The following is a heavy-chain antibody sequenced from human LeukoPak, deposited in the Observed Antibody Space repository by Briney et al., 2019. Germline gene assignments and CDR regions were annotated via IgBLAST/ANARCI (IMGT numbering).Heavy chain of an antibody. D-gene: IGHD3-9*01. V-gene: IGHV3-11*06. CDR3: ARAVRYFDWLVDY. CDR2: ISSSSSYT. Sequence: PGGSLRLSCAASGFTFSDYYMSWIRQAPGKGLEWVSYISSSSSYTNYADSVKGRFTISRDSAKNSLYLQMNSLRAEDTAVYYCARAVRYFDWLVDYWGQGTLVTVSS. CDR1: GFTFSDYY. J-gene: IGHJ4*02.